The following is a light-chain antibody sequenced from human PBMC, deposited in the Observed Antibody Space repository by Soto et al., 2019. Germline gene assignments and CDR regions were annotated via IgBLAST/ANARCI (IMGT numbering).Light chain of an antibody. J-gene: IGLJ1*01. CDR2: RNN. V-gene: IGLV1-47*01. Sequence: QLVLTQPPSASGTPGQRVTISCSGSSSDIGSNYVYWYQQLPGTAPKLLIYRNNQRPSGVPDRFSGSKSGTSASLAISGLRSEDEADYYCAAWDDSLSAFYVFGTGTQVTVL. CDR1: SSDIGSNY. CDR3: AAWDDSLSAFYV.